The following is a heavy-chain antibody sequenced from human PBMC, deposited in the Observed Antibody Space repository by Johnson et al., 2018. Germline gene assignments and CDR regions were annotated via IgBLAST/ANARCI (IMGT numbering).Heavy chain of an antibody. D-gene: IGHD1-26*01. Sequence: VQLVQSGGGLVQPGGSLRLSCAASGFTFSSYFMSWVRQAPGKGLEWVANIKQDGSEKYYVDPVKGRFTISRDNAKNSLYLQMNSLRAEDTAVYYCASRYLGHFDDWGQGTLVTVSS. CDR1: GFTFSSYF. CDR3: ASRYLGHFDD. V-gene: IGHV3-7*01. CDR2: IKQDGSEK. J-gene: IGHJ4*02.